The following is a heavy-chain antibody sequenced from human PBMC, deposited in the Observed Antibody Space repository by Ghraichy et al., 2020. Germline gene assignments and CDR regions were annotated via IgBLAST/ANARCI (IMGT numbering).Heavy chain of an antibody. J-gene: IGHJ6*02. D-gene: IGHD5-12*01. CDR1: GFTFDSHA. Sequence: GGSLRLSCVATGFTFDSHAMTCVRPAPGKGQEWVSTISGTGYSTYYADSVKGRFTISRDNSNNTLYLQMTSLRAEDTAVYYCAKDLGGGFSGYESYYYGMDVWGLGTTVTVSS. V-gene: IGHV3-23*01. CDR3: AKDLGGGFSGYESYYYGMDV. CDR2: ISGTGYST.